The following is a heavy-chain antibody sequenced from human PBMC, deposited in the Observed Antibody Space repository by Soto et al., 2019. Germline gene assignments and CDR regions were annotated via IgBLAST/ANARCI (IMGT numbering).Heavy chain of an antibody. J-gene: IGHJ5*02. CDR3: AKASHEYYDILTGSRPNWFDP. Sequence: GGSLRLSCAASGFTFSSYAMSWVRQAPGKGLEWVSAISGSGGSTYYADSVKGRFTISRDNSKNTLYLQMNSLRAEDTAVYYCAKASHEYYDILTGSRPNWFDPWGQGTLVTVSS. V-gene: IGHV3-23*01. D-gene: IGHD3-9*01. CDR1: GFTFSSYA. CDR2: ISGSGGST.